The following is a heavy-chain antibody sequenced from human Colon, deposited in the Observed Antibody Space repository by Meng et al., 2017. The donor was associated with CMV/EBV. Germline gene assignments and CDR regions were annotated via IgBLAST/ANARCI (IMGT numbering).Heavy chain of an antibody. CDR2: VYYTGSA. Sequence: SETLSLTCNVSGGSISTYYWTWIRQPPGKGLEWIGNVYYTGSAKYNPSLKSRLTISVDTAKNQFSLKLSSVTVADTAIYYCARADTSLAMYYFVYWGPGRLVTV. CDR3: ARADTSLAMYYFVY. V-gene: IGHV4-59*13. CDR1: GGSISTYY. J-gene: IGHJ4*02. D-gene: IGHD3-16*01.